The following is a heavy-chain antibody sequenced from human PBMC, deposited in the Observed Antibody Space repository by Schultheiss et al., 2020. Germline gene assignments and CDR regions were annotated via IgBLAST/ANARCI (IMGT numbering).Heavy chain of an antibody. CDR1: GFTFSSYE. J-gene: IGHJ4*02. V-gene: IGHV3-48*03. Sequence: GGSLRLSCTASGFTFSSYEMNWVRQAPGKGLEWVSYISSSGTTKYYADSVKGRFTVSRDNAKNSLYLQMNSLRAEDTAVYYCARVYSSSSGKAFDYWGQGTLVTVSS. CDR3: ARVYSSSSGKAFDY. D-gene: IGHD6-6*01. CDR2: ISSSGTTK.